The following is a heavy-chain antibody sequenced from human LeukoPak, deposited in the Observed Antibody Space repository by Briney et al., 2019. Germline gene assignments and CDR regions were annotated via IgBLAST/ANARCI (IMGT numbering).Heavy chain of an antibody. D-gene: IGHD6-19*01. Sequence: PSETLSLTCAVYGGSFSDYYWSWIRQPPGKGLEWIGEINHSGSTNYNPSLKSRVTISVDTSKNQFSLKLSSVTAADTAVYYCARSSVAGTHYWGQGTLVTVSS. V-gene: IGHV4-34*01. CDR3: ARSSVAGTHY. CDR2: INHSGST. CDR1: GGSFSDYY. J-gene: IGHJ4*02.